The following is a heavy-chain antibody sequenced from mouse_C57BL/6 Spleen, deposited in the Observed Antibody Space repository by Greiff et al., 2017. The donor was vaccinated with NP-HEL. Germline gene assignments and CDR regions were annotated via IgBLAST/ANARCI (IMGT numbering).Heavy chain of an antibody. CDR1: GYAFSSYW. D-gene: IGHD2-1*01. J-gene: IGHJ3*01. Sequence: QVQLKESGAELVKPGASVKISCKASGYAFSSYWMNWVKQRPGKGLEWIGQIYPGDGDTNYNGKFKGKATLTADKSSSTAYLQLSSLTAEASAVYFWARSGGNYPSWCAYWGQGTLVTVSA. CDR3: ARSGGNYPSWCAY. CDR2: IYPGDGDT. V-gene: IGHV1-80*01.